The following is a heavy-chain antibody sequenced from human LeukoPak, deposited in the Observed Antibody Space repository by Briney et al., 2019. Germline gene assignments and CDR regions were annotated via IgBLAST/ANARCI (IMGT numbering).Heavy chain of an antibody. J-gene: IGHJ4*02. CDR3: AKGQSASSTFDC. V-gene: IGHV3-23*01. CDR1: GFTFSSHA. CDR2: IRGSSDVI. Sequence: GGSLRLSCAASGFTFSSHAMSWVRQAPGKGLEWVSLIRGSSDVIEYADSVRGRFTISRDNSKNTVSLQLNNLRAEDTVLYYCAKGQSASSTFDCWGQGTLVTVSS.